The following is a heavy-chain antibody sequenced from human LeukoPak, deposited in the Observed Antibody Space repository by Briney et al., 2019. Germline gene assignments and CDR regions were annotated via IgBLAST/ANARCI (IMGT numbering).Heavy chain of an antibody. V-gene: IGHV2-5*01. CDR3: AHRHVADRSFDP. CDR2: IFWTDEK. Sequence: SGPTLVKPTQPLTLTCTFSGFSLSTSEMGVSWIRQPPGKALEWLALIFWTDEKHYSPSLKSRLTITKDTSKNQVVLTMTNMDPVDTATYYCAHRHVADRSFDPWGQGTLVTVSS. CDR1: GFSLSTSEMG. J-gene: IGHJ5*02. D-gene: IGHD6-6*01.